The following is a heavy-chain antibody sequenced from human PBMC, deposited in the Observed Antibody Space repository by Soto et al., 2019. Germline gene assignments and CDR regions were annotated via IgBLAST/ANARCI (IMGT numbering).Heavy chain of an antibody. Sequence: QVQLVQSGAEVKKPGASVKVSCKASGYTFTSYGISWVRQAPGQGLEWMGWISAYNGNTNYAQKLQGRVTMTTDTSTITAYMELRSLSSDDTPVPYCARFWMTTVTGPFDIWGQGTMVTVYS. D-gene: IGHD4-17*01. V-gene: IGHV1-18*01. CDR1: GYTFTSYG. CDR2: ISAYNGNT. J-gene: IGHJ3*02. CDR3: ARFWMTTVTGPFDI.